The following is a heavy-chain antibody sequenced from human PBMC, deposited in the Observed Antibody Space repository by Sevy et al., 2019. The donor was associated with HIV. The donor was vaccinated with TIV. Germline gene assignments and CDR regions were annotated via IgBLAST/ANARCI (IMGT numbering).Heavy chain of an antibody. CDR1: GFTFSSYS. CDR3: ARNGGYADYGMDV. CDR2: MNSIISTI. V-gene: IGHV3-48*01. J-gene: IGHJ6*02. D-gene: IGHD2-2*01. Sequence: GGSLRLSCVGSGFTFSSYSMNWVRQAPGKGLEWLSYMNSIISTIYYADSVKGRFTISRDNAKNSVSLQMHSLRAEDTAVYYCARNGGYADYGMDVWGQGTTVTVSS.